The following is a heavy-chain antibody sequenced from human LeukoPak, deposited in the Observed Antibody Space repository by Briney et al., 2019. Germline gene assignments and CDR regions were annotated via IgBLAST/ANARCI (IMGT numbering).Heavy chain of an antibody. J-gene: IGHJ5*02. CDR1: GGSISSGGYS. Sequence: SQTLSLTCAVSGGSISSGGYSWSWIRQPPGQGLEWIGYIYHSGSTYYNPSLKSRVTISVDRSKNQFSLKLSSVTAADTAVYYCARYRITMIVGWFDPWGQGTLVTVSS. V-gene: IGHV4-30-2*01. CDR3: ARYRITMIVGWFDP. D-gene: IGHD3-22*01. CDR2: IYHSGST.